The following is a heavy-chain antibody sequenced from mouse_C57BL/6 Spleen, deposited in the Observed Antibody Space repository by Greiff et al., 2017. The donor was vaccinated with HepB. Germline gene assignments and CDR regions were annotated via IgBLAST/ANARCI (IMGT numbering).Heavy chain of an antibody. J-gene: IGHJ3*01. V-gene: IGHV1-81*01. CDR2: IYPRSGNT. CDR3: ASGDSSGYVFAY. Sequence: VQRVESGAELARPGASVKLSCKASGYTFTSYGISWVKQRTGQGLEWIGEIYPRSGNTYYNEKFKGKATLTADKSSSTAYMELRSLTSEDSAVYFCASGDSSGYVFAYWGQGTLVTVSA. D-gene: IGHD3-2*02. CDR1: GYTFTSYG.